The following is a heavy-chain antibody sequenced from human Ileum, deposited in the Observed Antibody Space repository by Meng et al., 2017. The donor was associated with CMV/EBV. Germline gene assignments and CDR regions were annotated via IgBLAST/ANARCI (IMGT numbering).Heavy chain of an antibody. V-gene: IGHV1-2*02. CDR2: INPMNGVT. CDR3: TRDGVACIETNCRGLLY. D-gene: IGHD6-19*01. J-gene: IGHJ4*02. CDR1: GYSYTDYF. Sequence: ASVKVSCKASGYSYTDYFMHWVRQAPGQGLEWMGWINPMNGVTNCAQKFQGRVTMTRESPISTAYMELNRLTSDDTAVYYCTRDGVACIETNCRGLLYWGQGTLVTVSS.